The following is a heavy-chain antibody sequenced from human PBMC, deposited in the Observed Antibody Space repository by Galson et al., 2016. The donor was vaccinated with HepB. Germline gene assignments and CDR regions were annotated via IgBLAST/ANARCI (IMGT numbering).Heavy chain of an antibody. J-gene: IGHJ4*02. Sequence: SLRLSCAASGFTFSSDSMNWVRQAPGKGLEWVSSISSSSSYIYYADSAKGRFPISRDNAKNSLYLQMNSLRAEDTAVYYCARGDIVGAIFDYWGQGTLVTVSS. CDR1: GFTFSSDS. CDR2: ISSSSSYI. V-gene: IGHV3-21*01. D-gene: IGHD1-26*01. CDR3: ARGDIVGAIFDY.